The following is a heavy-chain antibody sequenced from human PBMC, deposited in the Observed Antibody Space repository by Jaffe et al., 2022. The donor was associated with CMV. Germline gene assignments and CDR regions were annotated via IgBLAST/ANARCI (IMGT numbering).Heavy chain of an antibody. CDR2: TYYRSQWYN. CDR1: GDSVSSNSAV. CDR3: ANDLTGALWDYFDS. J-gene: IGHJ4*02. D-gene: IGHD1-1*01. V-gene: IGHV6-1*01. Sequence: QVLLQESGPGLVKPSQTLSLTCAISGDSVSSNSAVWNWIRQSPSRGLEWLGRTYYRSQWYNDYASSVKSRMTISADPSKNQFSLHLKSVTPEDTAVYYCANDLTGALWDYFDSWGQGTLVTVSS.